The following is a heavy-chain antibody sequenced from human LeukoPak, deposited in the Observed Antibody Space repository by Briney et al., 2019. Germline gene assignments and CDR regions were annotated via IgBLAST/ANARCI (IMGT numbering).Heavy chain of an antibody. D-gene: IGHD1-26*01. CDR3: AKDGGGAPECR. CDR1: GFTFSSYA. J-gene: IGHJ4*02. V-gene: IGHV3-23*01. CDR2: ISGSGGST. Sequence: GGSLRLSCAASGFTFSSYAMSWVRQAPGKGLEWVSAISGSGGSTYYEDSVKGRFTISRDNSKNTLYLQMNSLRAEDTAVYYCAKDGGGAPECRWGQGTLVTVSS.